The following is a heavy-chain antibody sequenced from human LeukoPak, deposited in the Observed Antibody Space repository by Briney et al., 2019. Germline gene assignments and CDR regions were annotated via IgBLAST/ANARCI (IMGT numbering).Heavy chain of an antibody. J-gene: IGHJ4*02. CDR3: ARQNSLIAVAGYFDY. Sequence: PSETLSLTCTVSGGSISSSNYYWGWIRQPPGKGLVWIGSIYYSGSTYYNPSLKSRVTISVDTSKNQFSLKLSSVTAADTAVYYCARQNSLIAVAGYFDYWGQGTLVTVSS. V-gene: IGHV4-39*01. D-gene: IGHD6-19*01. CDR2: IYYSGST. CDR1: GGSISSSNYY.